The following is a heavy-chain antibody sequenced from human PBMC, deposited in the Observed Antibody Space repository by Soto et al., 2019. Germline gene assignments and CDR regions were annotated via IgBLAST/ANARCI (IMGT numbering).Heavy chain of an antibody. Sequence: SQTLSLTCAISGDSVSSNSAAWNWVRQSPSRGLEWLGGTYYRSKWYDDYAVSVKSRITINPDTSKNQFSLHLKSVTPEDTAVYYCARGAGRGYCSGNTCYSPCNCYGMDVWGQGTTVTVSS. CDR3: ARGAGRGYCSGNTCYSPCNCYGMDV. CDR1: GDSVSSNSAA. J-gene: IGHJ6*02. V-gene: IGHV6-1*01. D-gene: IGHD2-15*01. CDR2: TYYRSKWYD.